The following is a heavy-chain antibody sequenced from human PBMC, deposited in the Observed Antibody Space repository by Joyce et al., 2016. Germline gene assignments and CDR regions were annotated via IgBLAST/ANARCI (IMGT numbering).Heavy chain of an antibody. J-gene: IGHJ3*01. Sequence: EVQLLESGGGLVQPGGSLRLSCAASVVTFSNYAITWVRQAPGMGLEWISAITGNGGGTFYADSVKGRFTISRDNSNNTLFLQMNRLRAEDTAVYYCAKDPNGDYVGAFDFWGQGTKVTVSS. CDR3: AKDPNGDYVGAFDF. CDR2: ITGNGGGT. D-gene: IGHD4-17*01. V-gene: IGHV3-23*01. CDR1: VVTFSNYA.